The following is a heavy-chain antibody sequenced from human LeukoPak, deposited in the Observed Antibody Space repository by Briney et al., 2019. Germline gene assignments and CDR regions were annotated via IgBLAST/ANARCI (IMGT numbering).Heavy chain of an antibody. D-gene: IGHD3-10*01. CDR2: ISYDGSNK. V-gene: IGHV3-30*04. Sequence: PGGSLRLSCAASGFTFSSYAMHWVRQAPGKGLEWVAAISYDGSNKYYADSVKGRFTISRDNSKNTLYLQMNSLRAEDTAVYYCARALSGNHNMDVWGKGATVTVSS. CDR1: GFTFSSYA. CDR3: ARALSGNHNMDV. J-gene: IGHJ6*03.